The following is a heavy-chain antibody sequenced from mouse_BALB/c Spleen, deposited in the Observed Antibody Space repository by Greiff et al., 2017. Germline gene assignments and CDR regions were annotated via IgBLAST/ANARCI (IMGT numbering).Heavy chain of an antibody. CDR3: ARIYYYGSSYAMDY. J-gene: IGHJ4*01. Sequence: EVKVEESGGGLVQPGGSLKLSCAASGFTFSSYTMSWVRQTPEKRLEWVAYISNGGGSTYYPDTVKGRFTISRDNAKNTLYLQMSSLKSEDTAMYYCARIYYYGSSYAMDYWGQGTSVTVSS. D-gene: IGHD1-1*01. CDR1: GFTFSSYT. V-gene: IGHV5-12-2*01. CDR2: ISNGGGST.